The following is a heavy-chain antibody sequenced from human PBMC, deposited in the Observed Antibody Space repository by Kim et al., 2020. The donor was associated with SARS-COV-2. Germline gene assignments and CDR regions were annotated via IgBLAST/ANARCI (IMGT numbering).Heavy chain of an antibody. V-gene: IGHV3-30*18. J-gene: IGHJ6*02. CDR2: ISYDGSNK. D-gene: IGHD6-13*01. Sequence: GGSLRLSCAASGFTFSSYGMHWVRQAPGKGLEWVAVISYDGSNKYYADSVKGRFTISRDNSKNTLYLQMNSLRAEDTAVYYCAKDGSSWYTAWGNYYYGMDVWGQGTTVTVSS. CDR3: AKDGSSWYTAWGNYYYGMDV. CDR1: GFTFSSYG.